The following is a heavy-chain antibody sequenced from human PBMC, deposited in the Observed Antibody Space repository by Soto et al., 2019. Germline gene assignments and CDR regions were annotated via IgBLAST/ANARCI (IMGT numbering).Heavy chain of an antibody. CDR3: ARGGLYKYYFDY. CDR2: LNSDGSSI. CDR1: GFTFSSHW. V-gene: IGHV3-74*01. J-gene: IGHJ4*02. Sequence: EVKLVESGGGLVPPGGSLRLSCAASGFTFSSHWMHWVRQAPGKGLVWVSRLNSDGSSINYADSVRGRFTISRDNAKNTLYLQVNILRAEDTAVYSCARGGLYKYYFDYWGQGTLVTVSS. D-gene: IGHD1-20*01.